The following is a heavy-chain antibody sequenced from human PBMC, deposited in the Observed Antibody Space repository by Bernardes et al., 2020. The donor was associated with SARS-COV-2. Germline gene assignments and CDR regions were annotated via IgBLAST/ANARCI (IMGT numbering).Heavy chain of an antibody. CDR3: ARNEAASWENYYRYGIDV. J-gene: IGHJ6*02. CDR1: GYSFTNYW. V-gene: IGHV5-10-1*01. CDR2: IDPRDSYV. D-gene: IGHD2-2*01. Sequence: GESLKISCKGSGYSFTNYWISWVRQMPGKGLEWMGRIDPRDSYVNYSPSFQGHVTISVDKSTTTAFLQWSSLRASDTAMYYCARNEAASWENYYRYGIDVWGQGTTVTVSS.